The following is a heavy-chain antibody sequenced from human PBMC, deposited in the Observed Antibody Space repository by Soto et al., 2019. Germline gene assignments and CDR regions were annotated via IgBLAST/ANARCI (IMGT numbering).Heavy chain of an antibody. CDR1: GGSISSYY. V-gene: IGHV4-59*08. D-gene: IGHD3-9*01. CDR2: IYYRGNT. Sequence: QVQLQESGPGLVKPSETLSLTCTVSGGSISSYYWSWIRQPPGKGLEWIGFIYYRGNTNYNPSLKCRVTISVDTSKIQFSLKLSSVTAADTAVYYCARKPGYYDILTGYSTYYFDYWGQGTLVTVSS. CDR3: ARKPGYYDILTGYSTYYFDY. J-gene: IGHJ4*02.